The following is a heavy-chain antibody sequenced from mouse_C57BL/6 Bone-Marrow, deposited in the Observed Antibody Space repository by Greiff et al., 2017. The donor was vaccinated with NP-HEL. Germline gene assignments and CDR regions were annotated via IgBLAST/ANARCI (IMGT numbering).Heavy chain of an antibody. V-gene: IGHV2-9-1*01. Sequence: VQLQESGPGLVAPSQSLSITCTVSGFSLTSYAISWVRQPPGKGLEWLGVIWTGGGTNYNSALKSRLSISKDNSKSQVFLKMNSLQTDDTARYYCAREYYGSRHWYFDVWGTGTTVTVSS. CDR1: GFSLTSYA. D-gene: IGHD1-1*01. CDR3: AREYYGSRHWYFDV. J-gene: IGHJ1*03. CDR2: IWTGGGT.